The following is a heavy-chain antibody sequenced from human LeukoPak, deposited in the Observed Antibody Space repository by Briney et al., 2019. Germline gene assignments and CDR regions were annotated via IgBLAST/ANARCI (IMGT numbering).Heavy chain of an antibody. CDR3: AREEEYYYDSSGYYPLDY. J-gene: IGHJ4*02. CDR2: IIPIFGTA. D-gene: IGHD3-22*01. V-gene: IGHV1-69*13. Sequence: SVKVSCKASGGTFSSYAISWVRQAPGQGLEWMEGIIPIFGTANYAQKFQGRVTITADESTSTAYMELSSLRSEDTAVYYCAREEEYYYDSSGYYPLDYWGQGTLVTVSS. CDR1: GGTFSSYA.